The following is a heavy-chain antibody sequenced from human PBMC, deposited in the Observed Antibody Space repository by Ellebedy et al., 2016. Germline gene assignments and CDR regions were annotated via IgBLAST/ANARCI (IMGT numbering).Heavy chain of an antibody. CDR2: TSYDGNNK. CDR3: AKDYFSSNWNQPGQ. Sequence: GESLKISCAASGFTFTTYGMHWVRQAPGKGLEWVAVTSYDGNNKYYADSVKGRFTISRDNSKNTLHLQLNSLRTEDSAVYYCAKDYFSSNWNQPGQWGQGTLVTVSS. CDR1: GFTFTTYG. V-gene: IGHV3-30*18. D-gene: IGHD1-20*01. J-gene: IGHJ4*02.